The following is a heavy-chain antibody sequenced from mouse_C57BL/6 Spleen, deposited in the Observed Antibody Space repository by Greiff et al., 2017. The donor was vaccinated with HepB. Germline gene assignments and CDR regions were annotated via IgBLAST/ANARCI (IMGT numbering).Heavy chain of an antibody. V-gene: IGHV5-16*01. CDR3: ARERDYYDY. CDR2: INYDGSST. CDR1: GFTFSDYY. Sequence: EVMLVESAGGLVQPGSSMKLSCTASGFTFSDYYMAWVRQVPEKGLEWVANINYDGSSTYYLDSLKSRFIISRDNAKNILYLQMSSLKSEDTATYYCARERDYYDYWGQGTTLTVAS. J-gene: IGHJ2*01.